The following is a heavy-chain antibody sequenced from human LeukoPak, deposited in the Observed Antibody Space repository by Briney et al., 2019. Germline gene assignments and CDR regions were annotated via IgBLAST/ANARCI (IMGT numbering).Heavy chain of an antibody. Sequence: GGSLRLSCAASGFTFSSYSMNWVRQAPGKGLEWVSSISSSSSYIYYADSVKGRFTISRDNAKNSLYLQMNSLRAEDTAVYYCARAYVAESIAGWVREYYFDYWGQGTLVTVSS. CDR1: GFTFSSYS. CDR2: ISSSSSYI. V-gene: IGHV3-21*01. J-gene: IGHJ4*02. CDR3: ARAYVAESIAGWVREYYFDY. D-gene: IGHD2/OR15-2a*01.